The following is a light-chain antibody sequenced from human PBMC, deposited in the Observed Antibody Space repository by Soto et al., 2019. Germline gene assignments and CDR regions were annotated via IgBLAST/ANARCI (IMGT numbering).Light chain of an antibody. J-gene: IGKJ1*01. CDR3: QHSNSSSEA. V-gene: IGKV1-5*03. Sequence: PSTLYGSVGDRVTLTCRASQTISSWLAWYQQTPGKAPKLLIYKASTLKSGVPSRFSGIGSGTECTLKIRSMQPDELATYYCQHSNSSSEAFGQGPKGDIK. CDR1: QTISSW. CDR2: KAS.